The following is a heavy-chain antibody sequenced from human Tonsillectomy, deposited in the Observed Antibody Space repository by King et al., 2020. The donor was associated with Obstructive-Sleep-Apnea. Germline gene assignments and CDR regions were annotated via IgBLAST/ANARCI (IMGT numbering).Heavy chain of an antibody. Sequence: VQLVESGGGLVEPGGSLRLSCAASGLIFSDHYMDWVRQAPGKGLEWVGRSRNKASSYTTEYAASVKGRFTISRDESKTSLYLQMNSLKTEDTAVYYCTRDLRYCSTSSCYSGGYDSWGQGTLVTVSS. V-gene: IGHV3-72*01. D-gene: IGHD2-2*01. CDR1: GLIFSDHY. CDR2: SRNKASSYTT. CDR3: TRDLRYCSTSSCYSGGYDS. J-gene: IGHJ5*01.